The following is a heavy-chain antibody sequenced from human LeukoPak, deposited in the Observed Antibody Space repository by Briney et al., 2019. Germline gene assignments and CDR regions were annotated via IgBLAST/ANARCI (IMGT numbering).Heavy chain of an antibody. CDR1: GYTFTSYG. J-gene: IGHJ5*02. Sequence: ASVKVSCKASGYTFTSYGISWVRQAPGQGLEWMGWISAYNGNTNYAQKLQGRVTMTTDTSTSTAYMELRSLRSDDTAVYYCARGIRGYSGYDRNWFDPWGKGTLVTVSS. V-gene: IGHV1-18*01. D-gene: IGHD5-12*01. CDR3: ARGIRGYSGYDRNWFDP. CDR2: ISAYNGNT.